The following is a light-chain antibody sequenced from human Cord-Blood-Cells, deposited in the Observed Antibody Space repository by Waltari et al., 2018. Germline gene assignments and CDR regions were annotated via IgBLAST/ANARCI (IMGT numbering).Light chain of an antibody. CDR1: QGISSW. Sequence: DSKQTHSRSSVSVYLVESVTITCRASQGISSWLAWYQQKPGKAPKLLIYAASSLQSGVPSRFSGSGSGTDFTLTISSLQPEDFATYYCQQANSFPFTFGPGTKVDIK. CDR3: QQANSFPFT. CDR2: AAS. J-gene: IGKJ3*01. V-gene: IGKV1D-12*01.